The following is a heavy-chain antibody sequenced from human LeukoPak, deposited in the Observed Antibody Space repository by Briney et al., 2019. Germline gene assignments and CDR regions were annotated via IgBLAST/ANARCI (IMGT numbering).Heavy chain of an antibody. CDR1: GFTFSSYA. Sequence: GGSLRLSCAASGFTFSSYAMHWVRQAPGKGLEWVAVISYDGSNKYYADSVKGRFTISRDNSKNTLYLQMNSLRAEDTAVYYCARGEGNYHHGANFDYWGQGTLVTVSS. D-gene: IGHD1-7*01. CDR3: ARGEGNYHHGANFDY. V-gene: IGHV3-30*01. J-gene: IGHJ4*02. CDR2: ISYDGSNK.